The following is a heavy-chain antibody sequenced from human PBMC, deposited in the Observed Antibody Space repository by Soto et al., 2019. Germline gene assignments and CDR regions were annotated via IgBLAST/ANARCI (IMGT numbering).Heavy chain of an antibody. J-gene: IGHJ6*02. V-gene: IGHV1-69*01. CDR3: ARGDRDTAMARAVYYYYGMDV. CDR2: IIPIFGTA. Sequence: QVQLVQSGAEVKKPGSSVKVSCKASGGTFSSYAISWVRQAPGQGLEWMGGIIPIFGTANYAQKFQGRVTITADESTSTAYMELSSLRSEDTAVYYCARGDRDTAMARAVYYYYGMDVWGQGTTVTVSS. CDR1: GGTFSSYA. D-gene: IGHD5-18*01.